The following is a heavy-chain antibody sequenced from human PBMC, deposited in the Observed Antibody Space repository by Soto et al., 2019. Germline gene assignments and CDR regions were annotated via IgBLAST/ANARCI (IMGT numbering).Heavy chain of an antibody. V-gene: IGHV1-69*02. CDR1: GGTFSSYT. Sequence: ASVKVSCKASGGTFSSYTISWVRQAPGQGLEWMGRIIPILGIANYAQKFQGRVTITADKSTSTAYMELSSLRSEDTAVYYCARVGGDCSSTSCHYYYYYYMDVWGKGTTVTVSS. CDR2: IIPILGIA. D-gene: IGHD2-2*01. J-gene: IGHJ6*03. CDR3: ARVGGDCSSTSCHYYYYYYMDV.